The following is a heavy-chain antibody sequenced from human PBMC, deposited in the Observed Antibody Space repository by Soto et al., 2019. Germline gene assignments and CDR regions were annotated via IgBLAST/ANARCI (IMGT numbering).Heavy chain of an antibody. CDR2: IYPGDSDT. D-gene: IGHD3-3*01. Sequence: EVQLVQSGAEVKKPGESLKISCKGSGYSFTSYWIGWVRQMPGKGLEWMGIIYPGDSDTRYSPSFQGQVTISADKSISTASLQWISLKASDTAMYYYARISPRAAPSFGVLTDYYYGMDVWGQGTTVTVSS. J-gene: IGHJ6*02. CDR1: GYSFTSYW. CDR3: ARISPRAAPSFGVLTDYYYGMDV. V-gene: IGHV5-51*01.